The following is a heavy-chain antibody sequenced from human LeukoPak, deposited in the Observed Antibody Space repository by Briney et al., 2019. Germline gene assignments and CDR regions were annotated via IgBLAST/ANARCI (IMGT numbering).Heavy chain of an antibody. Sequence: SETLSLTCAVYGGSFSGYYWSWIRQPPGKGLEWIGEINHSGSTNYNPSLKSRVTISVDTSKNQFSLKLSSVTAADTAVSYCARGLGVVRYYYYYGMDVWGQGTTVTVSS. D-gene: IGHD3-22*01. CDR3: ARGLGVVRYYYYYGMDV. V-gene: IGHV4-34*01. CDR2: INHSGST. CDR1: GGSFSGYY. J-gene: IGHJ6*02.